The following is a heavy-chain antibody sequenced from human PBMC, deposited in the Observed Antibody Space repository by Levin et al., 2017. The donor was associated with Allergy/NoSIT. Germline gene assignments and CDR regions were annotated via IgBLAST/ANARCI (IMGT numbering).Heavy chain of an antibody. CDR2: VYSSGST. Sequence: RSQTLSLTCTVSGGSISSSNYYWSWIRQPAGKGLEWIGHVYSSGSTKYNPSLERRVTISVDTSKDQFSLKLSSVTAADTAVYYCARGGGMVGGVKVWFDPWGQGTLVTVSS. CDR3: ARGGGMVGGVKVWFDP. J-gene: IGHJ5*02. CDR1: GGSISSSNYY. D-gene: IGHD3-10*01. V-gene: IGHV4-61*09.